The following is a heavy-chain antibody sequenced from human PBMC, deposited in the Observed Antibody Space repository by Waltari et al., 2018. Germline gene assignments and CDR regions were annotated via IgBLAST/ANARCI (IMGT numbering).Heavy chain of an antibody. CDR3: ARGPAAMNWFDP. Sequence: VQLVQSGADVKKPGSSVQVSCKASGCPFRSYASSWLRQAPGQGLEWMGRIIPIFGTANYAQKFQGRVTITADKSTSTAYMELSSLRSEDTAVYYCARGPAAMNWFDPWGQGTLVTVSS. CDR2: IIPIFGTA. D-gene: IGHD2-2*01. CDR1: GCPFRSYA. J-gene: IGHJ5*02. V-gene: IGHV1-69*13.